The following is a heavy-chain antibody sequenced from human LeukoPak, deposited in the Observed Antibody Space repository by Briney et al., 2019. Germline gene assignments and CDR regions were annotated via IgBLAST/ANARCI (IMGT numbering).Heavy chain of an antibody. CDR2: IYYSGST. J-gene: IGHJ3*02. D-gene: IGHD4-23*01. Sequence: SETLSLTCTVPGGSISSSSYYWGWIRQPPGKGLEWIGSIYYSGSTYYNPSLKSRVTISVDTSKNQFSLKLSSVTAADTAVYYCAGLLDHGGNSVAFDIWGQGTMVTVSS. V-gene: IGHV4-39*01. CDR1: GGSISSSSYY. CDR3: AGLLDHGGNSVAFDI.